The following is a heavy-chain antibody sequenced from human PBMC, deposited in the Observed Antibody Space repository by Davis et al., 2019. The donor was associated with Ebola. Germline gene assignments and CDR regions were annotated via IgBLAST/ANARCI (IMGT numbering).Heavy chain of an antibody. CDR2: IKQDGSEK. V-gene: IGHV3-7*01. Sequence: GESLKISCAASGFTFSSYWMSWVRQAPGKGLEWVANIKQDGSEKYYVDSVKGRFTISRDNAKNSLYLQMNSLRAEDTAVHYCARVSYTNGLYYFDYWGQGTLVTVSS. J-gene: IGHJ4*02. D-gene: IGHD6-19*01. CDR3: ARVSYTNGLYYFDY. CDR1: GFTFSSYW.